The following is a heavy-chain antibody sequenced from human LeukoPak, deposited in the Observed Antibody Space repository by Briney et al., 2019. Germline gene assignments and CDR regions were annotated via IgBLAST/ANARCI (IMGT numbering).Heavy chain of an antibody. CDR1: GFTFSSYA. Sequence: GGSLRLSCAASGFTFSSYAMNWVRQAPGKGLEWVSGISSNSGIGGSTYYAGSVKGRFTISRDNSKNTVYLQMNSLRPEDTAVYYSAKVGGAFCTSHSCFGLDVWGKGTTVTVSP. V-gene: IGHV3-23*01. J-gene: IGHJ6*04. CDR3: AKVGGAFCTSHSCFGLDV. CDR2: ISSNSGIGGST. D-gene: IGHD2-2*01.